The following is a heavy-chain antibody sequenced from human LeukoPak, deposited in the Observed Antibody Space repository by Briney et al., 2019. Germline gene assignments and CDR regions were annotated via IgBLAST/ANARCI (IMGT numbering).Heavy chain of an antibody. J-gene: IGHJ4*02. CDR3: ARGRRYSSSWFH. D-gene: IGHD6-13*01. CDR2: INPNSGGT. V-gene: IGHV1-2*02. Sequence: ASVKVSCKASGYTFTGYYMHWVRQAPGQGLEWMGWINPNSGGTNYAQKFQGRVTMTRNTSISTAYMELSSLRSEDTAVYYCARGRRYSSSWFHWGQGTLVTVSS. CDR1: GYTFTGYY.